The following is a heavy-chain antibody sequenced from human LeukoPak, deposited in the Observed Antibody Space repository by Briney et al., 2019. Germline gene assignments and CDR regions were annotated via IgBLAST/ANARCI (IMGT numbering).Heavy chain of an antibody. CDR2: LDLSGVYT. CDR1: GFTFSNYP. V-gene: IGHV3-23*01. D-gene: IGHD6-13*01. CDR3: ARTGSRSCLRAATRTCFDH. J-gene: IGHJ4*02. Sequence: GGSLRLSCAASGFTFSNYPMSCVRQAPGKGLEWVATLDLSGVYTYYADSLKGRFTTSRDNSKNTLYLQLSGLRADDTAVYYCARTGSRSCLRAATRTCFDHWGQGILVTVSS.